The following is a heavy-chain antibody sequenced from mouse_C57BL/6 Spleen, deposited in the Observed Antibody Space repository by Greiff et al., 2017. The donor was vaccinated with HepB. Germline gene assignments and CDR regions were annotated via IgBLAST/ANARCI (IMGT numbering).Heavy chain of an antibody. CDR3: ARRAYDSLFDY. Sequence: QVQLQQPGAELVKPGASVKLSCKASGYTFTSYWMHWVKQRPGQGLEWIGMIHPNSGSTNYNEKFKSKATLTVDKSSSTAYMQLSSLTSEDSAVYYCARRAYDSLFDYWGQGTTLTVSS. D-gene: IGHD2-4*01. CDR2: IHPNSGST. J-gene: IGHJ2*01. V-gene: IGHV1-64*01. CDR1: GYTFTSYW.